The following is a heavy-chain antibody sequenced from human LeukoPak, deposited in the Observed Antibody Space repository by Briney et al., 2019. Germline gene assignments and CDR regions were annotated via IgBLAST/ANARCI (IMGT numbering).Heavy chain of an antibody. D-gene: IGHD3-22*01. CDR2: IYSGGST. J-gene: IGHJ3*02. V-gene: IGHV3-53*04. CDR3: ARGGPYYYDSSGYSNDAFDI. Sequence: PGGSLRLSCAASGSTFSSYSMNWVRQAPGKGLEWVSVIYSGGSTYYADSVKGRFTISRHNSKNTLYLQMNSLRAEDTAVYYCARGGPYYYDSSGYSNDAFDIWGQGTMVTVSS. CDR1: GSTFSSYS.